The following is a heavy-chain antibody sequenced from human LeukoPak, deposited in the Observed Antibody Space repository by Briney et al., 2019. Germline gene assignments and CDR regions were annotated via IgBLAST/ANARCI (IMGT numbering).Heavy chain of an antibody. Sequence: SETLSLTCSVSGYSINSGYYWGWIRQPPGKGLEWIGSIYHSGSTYYNASLKSRITISLDTSENQFSLKLRSVTAADTAVYYCARFPDWDPFDYWGQGTLVTVSS. V-gene: IGHV4-38-2*02. CDR3: ARFPDWDPFDY. CDR1: GYSINSGYY. J-gene: IGHJ4*02. D-gene: IGHD3-9*01. CDR2: IYHSGST.